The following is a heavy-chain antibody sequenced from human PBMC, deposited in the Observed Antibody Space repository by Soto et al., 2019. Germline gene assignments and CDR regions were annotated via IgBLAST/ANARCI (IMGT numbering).Heavy chain of an antibody. J-gene: IGHJ4*02. CDR1: GYSIRDGYF. CDR3: ARDAGTYRYCFDY. Sequence: SETLSLTCVVSGYSIRDGYFWACVRQSPGKGLEWIGTIYHSGSTYYNPSLKSRVTISLDTSNNRYSLNLMSVTAADTAVYYCARDAGTYRYCFDYWGQGTLVTVSS. CDR2: IYHSGST. V-gene: IGHV4-38-2*02.